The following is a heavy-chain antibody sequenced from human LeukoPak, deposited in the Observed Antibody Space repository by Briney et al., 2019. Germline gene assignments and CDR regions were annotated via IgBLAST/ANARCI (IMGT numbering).Heavy chain of an antibody. CDR3: VGRLVPGLS. J-gene: IGHJ4*02. D-gene: IGHD3-16*01. CDR1: GFTFSECW. Sequence: PGGSLTPSCAASGFTFSECWMTWARLAPGKGLEWVANIKGDGSQTHYVESVKGRFTISRDNATNSVYQQMNSLRADDTAVYYCVGRLVPGLSWGQGILVIVCS. V-gene: IGHV3-7*01. CDR2: IKGDGSQT.